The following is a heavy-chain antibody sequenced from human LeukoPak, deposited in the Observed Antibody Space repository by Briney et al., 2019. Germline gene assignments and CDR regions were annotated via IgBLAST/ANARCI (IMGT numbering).Heavy chain of an antibody. CDR3: CSVAGTISFDY. CDR2: ISYDESNK. D-gene: IGHD6-19*01. Sequence: PGGSLRLSCAASGFTFSSYAMHWVRQAPGKGLEWVAVISYDESNKYYADSVKGRFTISRDNSKNTLYLQMNSLRAEDTAVYYRCSVAGTISFDYWGQGTLVTVSS. V-gene: IGHV3-30-3*01. J-gene: IGHJ4*02. CDR1: GFTFSSYA.